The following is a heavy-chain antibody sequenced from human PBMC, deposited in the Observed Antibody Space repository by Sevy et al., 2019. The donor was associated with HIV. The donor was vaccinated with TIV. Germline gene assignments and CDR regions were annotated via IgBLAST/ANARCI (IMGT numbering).Heavy chain of an antibody. D-gene: IGHD2-15*01. CDR3: ARHCSGGSCYSLLPHYYYGMDV. CDR2: IKEDGSDR. Sequence: GSLRLSCAASGFTFNMYWMTWVRQAPGKGLEWVANIKEDGSDRNYLDSVKGRFTISRDNAKESLYLQINSLRAEDTAVYYCARHCSGGSCYSLLPHYYYGMDVWGQGTTVTVSS. J-gene: IGHJ6*02. CDR1: GFTFNMYW. V-gene: IGHV3-7*01.